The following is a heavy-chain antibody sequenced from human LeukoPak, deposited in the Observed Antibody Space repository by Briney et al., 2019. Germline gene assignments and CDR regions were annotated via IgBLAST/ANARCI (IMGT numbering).Heavy chain of an antibody. D-gene: IGHD6-19*01. CDR2: IYYSGST. V-gene: IGHV4-39*07. CDR3: ARGQWSGWYEIVKLPTLSYGMDV. Sequence: KSSETLSLTCTVSGGSISSSSYYWGWIRQPPGKGLEWIGSIYYSGSTYYNPSLKSRVTISVDTSKNQFSLKLSSVTAADTAVYYCARGQWSGWYEIVKLPTLSYGMDVWGQGTTVTVSS. J-gene: IGHJ6*02. CDR1: GGSISSSSYY.